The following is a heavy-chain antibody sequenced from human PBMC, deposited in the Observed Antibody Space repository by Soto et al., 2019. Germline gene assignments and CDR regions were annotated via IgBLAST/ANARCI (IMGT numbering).Heavy chain of an antibody. J-gene: IGHJ4*02. CDR1: GYTFTIYG. D-gene: IGHD1-20*01. V-gene: IGHV1-18*04. Sequence: ASVKVSCKASGYTFTIYGISWVLQAPLQGLDGMGWISAYNGNTNYAQKLQGRVTMTTDTSTSTAYMELRSLRSDDTAVYYCARVNRNQPPDYWGQGTLVTVSS. CDR2: ISAYNGNT. CDR3: ARVNRNQPPDY.